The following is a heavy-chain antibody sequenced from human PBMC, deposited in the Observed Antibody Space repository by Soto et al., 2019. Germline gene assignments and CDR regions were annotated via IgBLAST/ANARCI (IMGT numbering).Heavy chain of an antibody. Sequence: SSETLSLTCAVYGGSFSGYYWSWIRQPPGKGLEWIWEINHSGSTNYNPSLKSRVTISVDTSKNQFSLKLSSVTAADTAVYYCARSIATSFAQGSVQTKPYYYYGMDVWGQGTTVTVSS. CDR2: INHSGST. D-gene: IGHD6-6*01. J-gene: IGHJ6*02. CDR3: ARSIATSFAQGSVQTKPYYYYGMDV. V-gene: IGHV4-34*01. CDR1: GGSFSGYY.